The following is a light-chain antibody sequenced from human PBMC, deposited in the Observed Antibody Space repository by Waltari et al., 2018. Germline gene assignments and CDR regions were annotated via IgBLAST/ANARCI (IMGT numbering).Light chain of an antibody. Sequence: DIQMTQSPSTLSASVGARVTITCRASQSISSWLTWYQQKPGKAPKALIYKAYSSESGVPSRFSGGGSGTEFTLTISSLQPDDFATYYCQQYKTYSYTFGQGTKLEIK. V-gene: IGKV1-5*03. CDR2: KAY. CDR3: QQYKTYSYT. CDR1: QSISSW. J-gene: IGKJ2*01.